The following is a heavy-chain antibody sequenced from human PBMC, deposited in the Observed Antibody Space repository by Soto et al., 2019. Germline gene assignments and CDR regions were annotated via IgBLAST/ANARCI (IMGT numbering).Heavy chain of an antibody. D-gene: IGHD5-12*01. V-gene: IGHV3-30*18. CDR3: AKGGGRGYVLCGS. CDR2: ISDDGSSK. Sequence: QVQLVESGGGVDQPGRSLRLSCTASGFTFNNYGIHWVRQAPGKGLEWVAVISDDGSSKYYADSVKGRLTISRDNPKNTLYLQMKSLRTEDTAVYYCAKGGGRGYVLCGSWGQGTLVTVSS. J-gene: IGHJ5*02. CDR1: GFTFNNYG.